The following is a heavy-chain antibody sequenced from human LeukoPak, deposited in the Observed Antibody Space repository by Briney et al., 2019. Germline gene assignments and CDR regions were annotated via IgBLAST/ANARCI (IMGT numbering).Heavy chain of an antibody. V-gene: IGHV3-21*01. Sequence: GGSLRLSCAASGFTFSSYSMNWVRQAPGKGLEWVSSISSSSSYIYYADSVRGRFTISRDNAKNSLYLQMNSLRAEDTAVYYCARDPGSYSAFDIWGQGTMVTVSS. CDR3: ARDPGSYSAFDI. D-gene: IGHD1-26*01. CDR1: GFTFSSYS. CDR2: ISSSSSYI. J-gene: IGHJ3*02.